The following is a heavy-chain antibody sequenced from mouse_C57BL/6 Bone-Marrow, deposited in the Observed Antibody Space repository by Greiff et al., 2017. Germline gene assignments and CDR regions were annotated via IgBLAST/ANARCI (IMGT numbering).Heavy chain of an antibody. Sequence: EVQLQQSGPELVKPGASVKMSCKASGYTFTDYNMHWVKQSHGKSLEWIGYINPNNGGTSYNQKFKGKATLTVNKSSSTAYMELRSLTSEDSAVYYCARSTTVVALRYFDVWGTGTTVTVSS. CDR1: GYTFTDYN. J-gene: IGHJ1*03. V-gene: IGHV1-22*01. D-gene: IGHD1-1*01. CDR2: INPNNGGT. CDR3: ARSTTVVALRYFDV.